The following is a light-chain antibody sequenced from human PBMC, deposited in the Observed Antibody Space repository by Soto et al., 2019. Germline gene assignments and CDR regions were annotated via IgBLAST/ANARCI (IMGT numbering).Light chain of an antibody. CDR1: SSDVGGYDY. V-gene: IGLV2-8*01. J-gene: IGLJ1*01. Sequence: QSALAQPPSASGSPGQSVTISCTGTSSDVGGYDYVSWYQRHPGKAPKLMIYEVTIRPSGVSDRFSGSKSGNTASLTVSGLQAEDEADCYCSSYTGGNPSYVFGTGTKVTVL. CDR2: EVT. CDR3: SSYTGGNPSYV.